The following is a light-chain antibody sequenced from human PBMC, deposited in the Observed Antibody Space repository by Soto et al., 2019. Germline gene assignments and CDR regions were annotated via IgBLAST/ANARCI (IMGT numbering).Light chain of an antibody. CDR1: QSVSSSY. CDR3: QQYDSSFYT. CDR2: SAS. V-gene: IGKV3-20*01. J-gene: IGKJ2*01. Sequence: EIVLTQSPGTLSLSPGERATLSCRANQSVSSSYLSWYQHKPGQAPRLLIWSASTMATGIPDRFSGGGSGTDFTLTISRLEPEDFAVYYCQQYDSSFYTFGQGTKLEIK.